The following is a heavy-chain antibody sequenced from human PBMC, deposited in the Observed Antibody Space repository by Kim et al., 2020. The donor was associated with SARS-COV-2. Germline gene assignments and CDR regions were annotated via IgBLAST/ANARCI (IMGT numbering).Heavy chain of an antibody. CDR1: GFTVGDYD. D-gene: IGHD4-17*01. CDR2: IRSKAYRTT. CDR3: TRGPRTVAHDY. J-gene: IGHJ4*02. Sequence: GGSLRLSCSTSGFTVGDYDMSWVRQAPGKGLEWVGFIRSKAYRTTEYAASVKGRFTISRDDSKSIAYLQMNSLKTEDTAVYYCTRGPRTVAHDYWGQGTLVTVSS. V-gene: IGHV3-49*04.